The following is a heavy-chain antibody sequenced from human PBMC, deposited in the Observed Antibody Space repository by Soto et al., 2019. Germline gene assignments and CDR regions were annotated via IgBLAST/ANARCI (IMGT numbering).Heavy chain of an antibody. J-gene: IGHJ6*02. Sequence: GGSLRLSCVASGFVFRSYDMQWVRQAPGKGLEWLAVISEDAETDFHADSVKGRFTVSRDNFKETLYLQMNSLTTDDSGVYFCAKAPFRRPYYFYGMDVWGQGTTVTVSS. CDR1: GFVFRSYD. D-gene: IGHD3-10*01. V-gene: IGHV3-30*18. CDR2: ISEDAETD. CDR3: AKAPFRRPYYFYGMDV.